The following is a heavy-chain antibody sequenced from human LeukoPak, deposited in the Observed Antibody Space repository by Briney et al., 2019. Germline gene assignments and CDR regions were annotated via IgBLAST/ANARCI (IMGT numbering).Heavy chain of an antibody. V-gene: IGHV4-39*07. J-gene: IGHJ5*02. CDR1: GGSISSSSYY. D-gene: IGHD6-6*01. CDR3: ARLVRTWFNKFDP. CDR2: IYYSGST. Sequence: PSETLSLTCTVSGGSISSSSYYWGWIRQPPGKGLEWIGSIYYSGSTYYNPSLKSRVTISVDTSKNQFSLKLSSVTAADTAVYYCARLVRTWFNKFDPWGQGTLVTVSS.